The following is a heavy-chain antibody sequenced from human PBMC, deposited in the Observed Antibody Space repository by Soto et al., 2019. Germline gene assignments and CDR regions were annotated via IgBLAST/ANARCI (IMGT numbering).Heavy chain of an antibody. D-gene: IGHD3-10*01. V-gene: IGHV6-1*01. CDR1: GDSVTGNTAG. J-gene: IGHJ6*02. CDR2: TYYRSKWYY. Sequence: SQTLSLTCVISGDSVTGNTAGWNWIRQSPSRGLEWLGRTYYRSKWYYEYAASVKGRMTINPDTSRNQFSLKLNSVSPEDTAVYYCASGMLVRGAYGVDVWGQGTTVTVSS. CDR3: ASGMLVRGAYGVDV.